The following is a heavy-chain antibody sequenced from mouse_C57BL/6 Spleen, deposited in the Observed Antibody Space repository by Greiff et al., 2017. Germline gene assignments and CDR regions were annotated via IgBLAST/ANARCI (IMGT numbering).Heavy chain of an antibody. J-gene: IGHJ4*01. V-gene: IGHV1-15*01. CDR1: GYTFTDYE. CDR2: IDPETGGT. CDR3: TRHGLYAMDY. Sequence: VKLQESGAELVRPGASVTLSCKASGYTFTDYEMHWVKQTPVHGLEWIGAIDPETGGTAYNQKFKGKAILTADKSSSTAYMELRSLTSEDSAVYYCTRHGLYAMDYWGQGTSVTVSS.